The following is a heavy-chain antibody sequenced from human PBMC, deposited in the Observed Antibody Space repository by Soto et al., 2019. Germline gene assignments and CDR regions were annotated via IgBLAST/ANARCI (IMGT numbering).Heavy chain of an antibody. Sequence: ASVKVSCKASGYTFTSYGISWVRQAPGQGLEWMGWISAYNGNTNYAQKLQGRVTMTTDTSTSTAYMELRSLRSDDTAVYYCARDLVGATKNAFAIWGQGTMVTVSS. V-gene: IGHV1-18*04. CDR3: ARDLVGATKNAFAI. CDR1: GYTFTSYG. D-gene: IGHD1-26*01. J-gene: IGHJ3*02. CDR2: ISAYNGNT.